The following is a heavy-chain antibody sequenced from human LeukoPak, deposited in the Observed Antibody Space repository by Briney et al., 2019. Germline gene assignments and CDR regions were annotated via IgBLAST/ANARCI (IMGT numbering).Heavy chain of an antibody. Sequence: SETLSLTCTLSGGSISSYYWSWIRQPPGKGLEWIGYIYYSGSTNYNPSLKSRVTISVDTSKNQFSLKLSSVTAADTAVYYCARGPTAAAGLPNYYYYGMDVWGQGTTVTVSS. CDR3: ARGPTAAAGLPNYYYYGMDV. V-gene: IGHV4-59*01. CDR2: IYYSGST. J-gene: IGHJ6*02. D-gene: IGHD6-13*01. CDR1: GGSISSYY.